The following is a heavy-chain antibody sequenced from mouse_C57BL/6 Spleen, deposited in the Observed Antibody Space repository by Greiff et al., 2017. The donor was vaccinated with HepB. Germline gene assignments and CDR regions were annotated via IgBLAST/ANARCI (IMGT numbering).Heavy chain of an antibody. CDR3: ARSHYSNYPYYFDY. D-gene: IGHD2-5*01. Sequence: VQLQQSGPELVKPGASVKISCKASGYAFSSSWMNWVKQRPGKCLEWIGRIYPGDGDTNYNGKFKGKATLTADKSSSTAYMQLSSLTSEDSAVYFCARSHYSNYPYYFDYWGQGTTLTVSS. J-gene: IGHJ2*01. CDR1: GYAFSSSW. CDR2: IYPGDGDT. V-gene: IGHV1-82*01.